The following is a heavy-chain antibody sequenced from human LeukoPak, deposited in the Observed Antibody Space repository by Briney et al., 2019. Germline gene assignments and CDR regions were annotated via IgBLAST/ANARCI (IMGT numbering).Heavy chain of an antibody. CDR2: INPNSGGT. CDR1: GYTFTGYY. J-gene: IGHJ4*02. V-gene: IGHV1-2*02. Sequence: GASVKVSCKASGYTFTGYYMHWVRQAPGQGLEWMGWINPNSGGTNNAQKFQGRVTMTRDTSISTAYMELSRLRSDDTAVYYCARNYDFWSGYYSPRSYFDYWGQGTLVTVSS. CDR3: ARNYDFWSGYYSPRSYFDY. D-gene: IGHD3-3*01.